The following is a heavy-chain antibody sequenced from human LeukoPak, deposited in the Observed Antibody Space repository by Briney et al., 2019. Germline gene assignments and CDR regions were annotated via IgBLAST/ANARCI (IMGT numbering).Heavy chain of an antibody. CDR2: IYYSGST. CDR1: GGSISSSNYY. Sequence: SETLSLTCTVSGGSISSSNYYWGWIRQPPGKELEWIGSIYYSGSTHYNPSLKSRVTISVDTSKNQFSLKLSSVTAADTAVYYCARPVAAYFDYWGQGTLVTVSS. D-gene: IGHD2-15*01. V-gene: IGHV4-39*07. CDR3: ARPVAAYFDY. J-gene: IGHJ4*02.